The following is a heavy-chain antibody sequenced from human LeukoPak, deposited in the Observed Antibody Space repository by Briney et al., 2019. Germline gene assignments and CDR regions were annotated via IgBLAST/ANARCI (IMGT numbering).Heavy chain of an antibody. J-gene: IGHJ4*02. CDR3: AIAKGPVDIVVAATGVFGY. V-gene: IGHV3-23*01. CDR2: ISDSGAGT. Sequence: GGSLRLSCAASGFTFSSFAMSWVRQAPGKGLEWVSGISDSGAGTYYPASVKGRFTISRDNSKNTLYLQMNSLRADDTAVYYCAIAKGPVDIVVAATGVFGYWGQGTLVTVSS. CDR1: GFTFSSFA. D-gene: IGHD6-19*01.